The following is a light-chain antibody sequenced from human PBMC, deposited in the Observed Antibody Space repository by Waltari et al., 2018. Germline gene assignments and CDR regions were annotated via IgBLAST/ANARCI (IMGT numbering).Light chain of an antibody. CDR2: KDT. CDR3: QSADSSGTYKV. Sequence: SYELPQPPSVSVSPGQTARITCSGDALPKQYAYWYQQKPGQAPVLVIYKDTERPSGIPERFSGSSAETTVTLTISGVQAEDEADYYCQSADSSGTYKVFGGGTKLTVL. CDR1: ALPKQY. V-gene: IGLV3-25*03. J-gene: IGLJ3*02.